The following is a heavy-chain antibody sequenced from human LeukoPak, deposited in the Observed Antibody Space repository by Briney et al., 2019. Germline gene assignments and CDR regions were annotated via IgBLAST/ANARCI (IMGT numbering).Heavy chain of an antibody. CDR3: ARQFGELWCGDY. Sequence: GGSLSLSCAASGFTFSSYGMSWVRQAPGKGLECVSAISGSGGSTYYADSVKGRFTISRDNSKNTLYLQMNSLRAEDTAVYYCARQFGELWCGDYWGQGTLVTVSS. CDR2: ISGSGGST. D-gene: IGHD3-10*01. V-gene: IGHV3-23*01. J-gene: IGHJ4*02. CDR1: GFTFSSYG.